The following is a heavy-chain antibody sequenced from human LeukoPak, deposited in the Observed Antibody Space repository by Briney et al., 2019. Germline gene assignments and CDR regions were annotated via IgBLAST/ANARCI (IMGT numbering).Heavy chain of an antibody. D-gene: IGHD3-22*01. CDR2: INHSGST. CDR3: ARVIGGYYDSSGYFYYYYYGTDV. Sequence: PSETLSLTCAVYGGSFSGYYWSWIRQPPGKGLEWIGEINHSGSTNYNPSLKSRVTISVDTSKNQFSLKLSSVTAADTAVYYCARVIGGYYDSSGYFYYYYYGTDVWGQGTTVTVSS. CDR1: GGSFSGYY. V-gene: IGHV4-34*01. J-gene: IGHJ6*02.